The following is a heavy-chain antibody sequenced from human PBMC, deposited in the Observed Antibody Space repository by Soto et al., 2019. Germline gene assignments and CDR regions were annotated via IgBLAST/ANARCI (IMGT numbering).Heavy chain of an antibody. V-gene: IGHV1-58*02. D-gene: IGHD2-2*02. Sequence: SVKVSCKASGFTFTSSAMQWVRQARGQRLEWIGWIVVGSGNTNYAQKFQERVTITRDMSTSTAYMELSSLRSEDTAVYYCAADSSLLYGSQFYYYYMDVWGKGTTVTVSS. CDR3: AADSSLLYGSQFYYYYMDV. CDR1: GFTFTSSA. J-gene: IGHJ6*03. CDR2: IVVGSGNT.